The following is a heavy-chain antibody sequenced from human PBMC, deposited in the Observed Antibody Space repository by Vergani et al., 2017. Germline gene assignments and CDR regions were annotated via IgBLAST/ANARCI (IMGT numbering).Heavy chain of an antibody. J-gene: IGHJ6*03. V-gene: IGHV7-4-1*02. CDR1: GYTFTSYA. D-gene: IGHD2-2*01. CDR2: INTNTGNP. CDR3: ARSGDDCSSTSCYADYYYYMDV. Sequence: QVQLVQSGSELKKPGASVKVSCKASGYTFTSYAMNWVRQAPGQGLEWMGWINTNTGNPTYAQGFTGRFVFYLDTAVSTAYLQISSLKAEDTAVYHCARSGDDCSSTSCYADYYYYMDVWGKGTTVTVSS.